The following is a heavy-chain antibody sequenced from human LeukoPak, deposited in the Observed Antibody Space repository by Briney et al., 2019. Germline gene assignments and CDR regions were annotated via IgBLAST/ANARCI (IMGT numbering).Heavy chain of an antibody. CDR3: ARGEWFDY. D-gene: IGHD2-8*01. V-gene: IGHV3-30*02. CDR1: GFTVSSNY. Sequence: GGSLRLSCAASGFTVSSNYMSWVRQAPGKGLEWVAFIRYDGSNKYYADSVKGRFTISRDNSKNTLNLQMNSLRAEDTAVYYCARGEWFDYWGQGTLVTVSS. CDR2: IRYDGSNK. J-gene: IGHJ4*02.